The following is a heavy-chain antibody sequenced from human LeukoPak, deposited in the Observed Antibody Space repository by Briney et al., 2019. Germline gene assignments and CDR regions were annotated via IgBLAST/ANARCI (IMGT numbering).Heavy chain of an antibody. CDR2: IYYSGST. V-gene: IGHV4-59*01. J-gene: IGHJ4*02. CDR1: GGSISSYY. Sequence: PSETLSLTCTVSGGSISSYYWSWIRQPPGKGLEWIGYIYYSGSTNYNASLKSRVTISVDTSKNQFSLKLSSVTAADTAVYYCARGARYFDWLFSRWGQGTLVTVSS. D-gene: IGHD3-9*01. CDR3: ARGARYFDWLFSR.